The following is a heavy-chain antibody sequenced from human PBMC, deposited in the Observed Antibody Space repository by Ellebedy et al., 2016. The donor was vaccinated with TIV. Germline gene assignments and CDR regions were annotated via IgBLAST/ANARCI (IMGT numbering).Heavy chain of an antibody. CDR3: ASYNDYGDYFFDY. J-gene: IGHJ4*02. V-gene: IGHV3-23*01. CDR2: ISGSGGST. CDR1: GFTFSSYA. D-gene: IGHD4-17*01. Sequence: GGSLRLXYAASGFTFSSYAMSWVRQAPGKGLEWVSAISGSGGSTYYADSVKGRFTISRDNSKNTLYLQMNSLRAEDTAVYYCASYNDYGDYFFDYWGQGTLVTVSS.